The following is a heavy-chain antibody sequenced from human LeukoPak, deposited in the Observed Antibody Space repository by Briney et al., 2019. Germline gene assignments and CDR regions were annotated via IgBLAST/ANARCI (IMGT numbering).Heavy chain of an antibody. J-gene: IGHJ4*02. Sequence: ASVTVSCTASGYTFTGYYMHWVRQAPGQGLEWMGWINPNSGGTNYAQKFQGRVTMTRDTSISTAYMELSRLRSDDTAVYYCASQAYNYYDSSGYYYVWGQGTLVTVSS. V-gene: IGHV1-2*02. D-gene: IGHD3-22*01. CDR2: INPNSGGT. CDR1: GYTFTGYY. CDR3: ASQAYNYYDSSGYYYV.